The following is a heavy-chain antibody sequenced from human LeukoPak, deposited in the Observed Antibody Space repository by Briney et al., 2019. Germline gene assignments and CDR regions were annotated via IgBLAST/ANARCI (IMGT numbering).Heavy chain of an antibody. V-gene: IGHV1-69*04. CDR1: GGTFSSYA. D-gene: IGHD2-2*01. J-gene: IGHJ4*02. CDR3: ARDRDYSSLDY. CDR2: IIPILGIA. Sequence: SVKVSCKASGGTFSSYAISWVRQAPGQGLEWMGRIIPILGIANYAQKFQGRVTMTRDTSTSTVYMELSSLRSEDTAVYYCARDRDYSSLDYWGQGTLVTVSS.